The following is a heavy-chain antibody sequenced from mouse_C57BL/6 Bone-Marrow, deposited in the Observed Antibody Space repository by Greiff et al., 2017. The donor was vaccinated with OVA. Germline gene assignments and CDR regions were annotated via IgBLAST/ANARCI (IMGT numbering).Heavy chain of an antibody. CDR1: GYTFTSYG. V-gene: IGHV1-81*01. CDR2: IYPRSGNT. CDR3: ARRRGRTGTYCDY. D-gene: IGHD4-1*01. Sequence: QVQLQQSGAELARPGASVKLSCKASGYTFTSYGISWVKQRPGQGLEWIGEIYPRSGNTYYTEKFKGKATLTADTSSSTGYMEIRSLTSEDSAVDVCARRRGRTGTYCDYWGQGTTLTVSS. J-gene: IGHJ2*01.